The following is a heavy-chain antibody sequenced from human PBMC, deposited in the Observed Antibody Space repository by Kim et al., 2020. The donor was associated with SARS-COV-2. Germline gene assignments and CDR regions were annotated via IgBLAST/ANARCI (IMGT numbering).Heavy chain of an antibody. CDR3: ARDPSDYYDFWSGYLGYYGMDV. V-gene: IGHV7-4-1*02. J-gene: IGHJ6*02. D-gene: IGHD3-3*01. CDR2: INTNTGNP. CDR1: GYTFTSYA. Sequence: ASVKVSCKASGYTFTSYAMNWVRQAPGQGLEWMGWINTNTGNPTYAQGFTGRFVFSLDTSVSTAYLQISSLKAEDTAVYYCARDPSDYYDFWSGYLGYYGMDVWGQGTRVTVSS.